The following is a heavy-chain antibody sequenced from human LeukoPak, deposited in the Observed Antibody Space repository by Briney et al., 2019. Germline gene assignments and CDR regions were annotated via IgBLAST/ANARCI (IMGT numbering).Heavy chain of an antibody. V-gene: IGHV3-30*02. Sequence: GGSLRLSCAASGFTFSRCGMHWVRQAPGKGLEWVAYIRSDGSKEYHADSVKGRFIISRDNSKKILYLQMNSLRAEDTAMYYCAKEAGLFDVWGQGTMVTVSS. CDR3: AKEAGLFDV. CDR1: GFTFSRCG. CDR2: IRSDGSKE. J-gene: IGHJ3*01.